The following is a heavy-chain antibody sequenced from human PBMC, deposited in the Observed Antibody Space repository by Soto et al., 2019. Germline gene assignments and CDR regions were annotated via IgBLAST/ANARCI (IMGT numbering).Heavy chain of an antibody. J-gene: IGHJ5*02. CDR1: GFTFSSYA. Sequence: GGSLRLSCAASGFTFSSYAMHWVRQAPGKGLEWVAVISYDGSNKYYADSVKGRFTISRDNSKNTLYLQMNSLRAEDTAVYYCASLLPDCSGSSCFNWFDPWGQGALVTVSS. D-gene: IGHD2-15*01. CDR2: ISYDGSNK. V-gene: IGHV3-30-3*01. CDR3: ASLLPDCSGSSCFNWFDP.